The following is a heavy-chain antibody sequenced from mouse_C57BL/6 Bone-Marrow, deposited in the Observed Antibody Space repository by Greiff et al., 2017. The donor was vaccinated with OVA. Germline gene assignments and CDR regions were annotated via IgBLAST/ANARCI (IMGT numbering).Heavy chain of an antibody. CDR2: IYWDDDK. CDR1: GFSLSTSGMG. J-gene: IGHJ4*01. CDR3: ARRARMGYYAMDY. D-gene: IGHD2-3*01. Sequence: QVTLKESGPGILQSSQTLSLTCSFSGFSLSTSGMGVSWIRQPSGKGLEWLAHIYWDDDKRYGPSLKSRLTISKDASRSQVFLKITGVDTADTATYYCARRARMGYYAMDYWGQGTSVTVSS. V-gene: IGHV8-12*01.